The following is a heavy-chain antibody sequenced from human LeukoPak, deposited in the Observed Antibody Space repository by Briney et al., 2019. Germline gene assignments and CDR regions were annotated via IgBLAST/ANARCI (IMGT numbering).Heavy chain of an antibody. CDR2: INPNSGGT. CDR1: GYTFTGYY. CDR3: ARAGNYYDSSGGFDY. V-gene: IGHV1-2*02. J-gene: IGHJ4*02. D-gene: IGHD3-22*01. Sequence: ASVKVSCKASGYTFTGYYMHWVRQAPGQGLEWMGWINPNSGGTNYAQKFQGRVTITADKSTSTAYMELSSLRSEDTAVYYCARAGNYYDSSGGFDYWGQGTLVTVSS.